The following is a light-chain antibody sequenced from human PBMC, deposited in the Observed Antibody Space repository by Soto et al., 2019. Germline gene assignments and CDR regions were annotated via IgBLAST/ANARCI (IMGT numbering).Light chain of an antibody. CDR2: GAS. V-gene: IGKV3-15*01. CDR1: QSVNSN. J-gene: IGKJ4*01. CDR3: QQYNDWPRT. Sequence: EIVMTQSPATLSVSPGERATLSCRASQSVNSNLAWYQQKPGQAPRILIYGASTRATAIPARFSGSRSGTEFTLTISSLQSEDFAVYYCQQYNDWPRTFGGGTKVEIK.